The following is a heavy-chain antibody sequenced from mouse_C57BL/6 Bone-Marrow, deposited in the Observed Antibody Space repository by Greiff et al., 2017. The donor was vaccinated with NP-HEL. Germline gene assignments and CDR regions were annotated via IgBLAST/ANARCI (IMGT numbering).Heavy chain of an antibody. CDR1: GYTFTSYG. J-gene: IGHJ1*03. CDR3: ARERDYYGSSYRWYFDV. Sequence: VQLQQSGAELARPGASVKLSCKASGYTFTSYGISWVKQRTGQGLEWIGEIYPRSGNTYYNEKFKGKATLTADKSSSTAYMELRSLTSEDSAVYFCARERDYYGSSYRWYFDVWGTGTTVTVSS. CDR2: IYPRSGNT. D-gene: IGHD1-1*01. V-gene: IGHV1-81*01.